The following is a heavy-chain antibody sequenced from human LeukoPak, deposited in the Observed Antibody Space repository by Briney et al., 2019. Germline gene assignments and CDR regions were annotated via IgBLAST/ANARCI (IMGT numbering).Heavy chain of an antibody. Sequence: GGSVTVSCTASGYIFSSCLMHWVRQAPGKGVEWMGKIHPSDGDTHYAQRFQVILTLTRDSSTTTVYVEVSSLRSEDTAVYYCARDLHGGWTWDYWGRGTLVTVSS. CDR2: IHPSDGDT. V-gene: IGHV1-46*01. CDR1: GYIFSSCL. D-gene: IGHD6-19*01. J-gene: IGHJ4*02. CDR3: ARDLHGGWTWDY.